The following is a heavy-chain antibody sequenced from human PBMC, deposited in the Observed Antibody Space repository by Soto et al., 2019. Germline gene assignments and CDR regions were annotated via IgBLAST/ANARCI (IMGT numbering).Heavy chain of an antibody. J-gene: IGHJ4*02. CDR3: ARDSYDILTGYYYQY. CDR2: INPSGGST. D-gene: IGHD3-9*01. Sequence: QAQLVQSGAEVKKPGASVKVSCKASGYTFTSYYMHWVRQAPGQGLEWMGIINPSGGSTSYAQKFQGRVTMTRDTSTSTVYMELSSLRSEDTAVYYCARDSYDILTGYYYQYWGQGTLVTVSS. V-gene: IGHV1-46*01. CDR1: GYTFTSYY.